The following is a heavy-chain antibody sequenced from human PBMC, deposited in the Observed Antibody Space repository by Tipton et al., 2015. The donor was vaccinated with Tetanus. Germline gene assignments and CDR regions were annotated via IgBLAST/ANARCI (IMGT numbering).Heavy chain of an antibody. J-gene: IGHJ4*02. CDR1: GYPFSNYY. CDR2: INPNGDT. Sequence: VQLVQSGAEVKKPGASVKVSCKASGYPFSNYYMHWVRQATGQGLEWMGWINPNGDTKYAQRFQGRVPMTRDMSISTGYMELTRLSSDDTAVYYCARLIYGSGSYYYDYWGQGTLVTVSS. CDR3: ARLIYGSGSYYYDY. V-gene: IGHV1-2*02. D-gene: IGHD3-10*01.